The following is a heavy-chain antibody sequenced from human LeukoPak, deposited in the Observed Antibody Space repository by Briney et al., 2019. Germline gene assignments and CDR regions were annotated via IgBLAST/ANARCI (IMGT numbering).Heavy chain of an antibody. CDR1: GFTFSSYA. CDR2: ISGSGGST. V-gene: IGHV3-23*01. J-gene: IGHJ4*02. Sequence: GGSLRLSCAASGFTFSSYAMSWVRQAPGKGLEWVSAISGSGGSTYYADSVKGRFTISRDNSKNTLYLQMNSLRAEDTAVYHCAISRDSSGYYYSWGQGTLVTVSS. CDR3: AISRDSSGYYYS. D-gene: IGHD3-22*01.